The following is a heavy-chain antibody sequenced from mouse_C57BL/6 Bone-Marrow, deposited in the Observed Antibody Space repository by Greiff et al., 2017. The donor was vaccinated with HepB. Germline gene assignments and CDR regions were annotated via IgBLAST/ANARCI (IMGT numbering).Heavy chain of an antibody. Sequence: EVQRVESGGGLVQPGESLKLSCETNEYEFPSHDMSWVRKTPEKRLELVAAINSDGGSTYYPDNMERLFIISRDNTKKTLYLQMSSLRSEDTALYYCARRGYSNPFAYWGQGTLVTVSA. CDR2: INSDGGST. D-gene: IGHD2-5*01. V-gene: IGHV5-2*01. J-gene: IGHJ3*01. CDR3: ARRGYSNPFAY. CDR1: EYEFPSHD.